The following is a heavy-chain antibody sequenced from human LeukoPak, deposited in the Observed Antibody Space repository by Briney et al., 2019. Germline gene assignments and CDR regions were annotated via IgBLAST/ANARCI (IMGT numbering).Heavy chain of an antibody. V-gene: IGHV1-18*01. CDR3: ASQYYDFWSGFGYYMDV. Sequence: VSVKVSCKASGYTFTSYGISWVRQAPGQGLEWMGWISAYNGNTNYAQKLQGRVTMTTDTSTSTAYMELRSLRSDDTAAYYCASQYYDFWSGFGYYMDVWGKGTTVTVSS. J-gene: IGHJ6*03. D-gene: IGHD3-3*01. CDR1: GYTFTSYG. CDR2: ISAYNGNT.